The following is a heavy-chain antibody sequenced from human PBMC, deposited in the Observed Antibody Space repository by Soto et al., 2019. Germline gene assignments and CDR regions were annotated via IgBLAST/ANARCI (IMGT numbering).Heavy chain of an antibody. V-gene: IGHV4-31*03. CDR3: SKYAKEEKPKLASCYAFDI. Sequence: VQLQESGPGLVKPSQTLSLTCTVSGGSIRSGGYFWSWVRQQPGKGLEWIGHIYYRGGTSFNPSLESRCAMSLARSMNAFTLKVTSVTAGVTAIYYCSKYAKEEKPKLASCYAFDIWCRGTLVTVSS. D-gene: IGHD6-6*01. CDR2: IYYRGGT. CDR1: GGSIRSGGYF. J-gene: IGHJ4*02.